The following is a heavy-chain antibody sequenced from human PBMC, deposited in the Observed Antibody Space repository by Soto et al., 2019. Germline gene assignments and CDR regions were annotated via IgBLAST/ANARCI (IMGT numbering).Heavy chain of an antibody. J-gene: IGHJ6*02. V-gene: IGHV4-59*08. CDR1: GDSIGTYN. CDR3: LRQGIGALHGLLDV. Sequence: QVQLQASGPGLVKPSDTLFLSCTVCGDSIGTYNWGWIRQPPGKRLEWIGYIYSNGGTSYNPALKSRVTISADTSTKQFSLRLSSVTAADTAVYYCLRQGIGALHGLLDVWGQGTTVTVSS. CDR2: IYSNGGT. D-gene: IGHD1-26*01.